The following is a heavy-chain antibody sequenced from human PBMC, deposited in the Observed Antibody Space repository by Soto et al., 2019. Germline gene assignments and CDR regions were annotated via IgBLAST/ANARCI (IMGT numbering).Heavy chain of an antibody. Sequence: SATLSLTCTVSGGSIGSYYWSWIRQPPGKVLEWIGYIYYSGSTNYNPSLQSRVTISVDTSKNQFSLKLRSVTGADTAVYYCARAGIAAAGYYYYGMDVWGKETTVTVST. CDR3: ARAGIAAAGYYYYGMDV. D-gene: IGHD6-13*01. CDR1: GGSIGSYY. J-gene: IGHJ6*04. V-gene: IGHV4-59*01. CDR2: IYYSGST.